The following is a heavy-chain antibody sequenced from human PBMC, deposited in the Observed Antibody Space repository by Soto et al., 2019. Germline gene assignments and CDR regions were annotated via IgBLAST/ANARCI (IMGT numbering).Heavy chain of an antibody. CDR1: GDSISSSTYY. J-gene: IGHJ4*02. Sequence: SETLSLTCTVSGDSISSSTYYWGWIRQSPGKGLEWIGNIHYSGSTYYNPSLKSRVTISVDTSKNQFSLKLSSVTAADTAVYYCASYYYVSVVYRSFDYLGKGPLGTVSS. V-gene: IGHV4-39*01. CDR2: IHYSGST. D-gene: IGHD3-10*01. CDR3: ASYYYVSVVYRSFDY.